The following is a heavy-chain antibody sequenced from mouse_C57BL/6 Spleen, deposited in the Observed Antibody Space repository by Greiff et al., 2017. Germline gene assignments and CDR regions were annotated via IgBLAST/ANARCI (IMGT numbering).Heavy chain of an antibody. Sequence: VQLQESGGGLVKPGGSLKLSCAASGFTFSDYGMHWVRQAPEKGLEWVAYISSGSSTIYYADTVKGRFTISRDNAKNTLFLQMTSLRSEDTALYYGERGNGYYAFDYWGKGTTLTVSS. CDR1: GFTFSDYG. CDR2: ISSGSSTI. D-gene: IGHD2-3*01. CDR3: ERGNGYYAFDY. V-gene: IGHV5-17*01. J-gene: IGHJ2*01.